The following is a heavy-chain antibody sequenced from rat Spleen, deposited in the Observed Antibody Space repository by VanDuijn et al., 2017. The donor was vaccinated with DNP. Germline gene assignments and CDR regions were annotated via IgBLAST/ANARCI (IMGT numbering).Heavy chain of an antibody. J-gene: IGHJ3*01. CDR3: ARSDYYGSFRPFAY. CDR1: GHSITSNY. D-gene: IGHD1-2*01. V-gene: IGHV3-1*01. Sequence: EVQLQESGPGPVKPSQSLSLTCSVTGHSITSNYWAWIRKFPGNKMEWMGYINYSGATAYNPSLTSRISITRDTSKNQFFLHLNSVTTEDTATYSCARSDYYGSFRPFAYWGQGTLVTVSS. CDR2: INYSGAT.